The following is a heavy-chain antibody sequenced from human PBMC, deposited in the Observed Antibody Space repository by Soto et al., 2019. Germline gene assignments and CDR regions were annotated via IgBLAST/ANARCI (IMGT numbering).Heavy chain of an antibody. V-gene: IGHV3-23*01. CDR2: ISDSGGST. CDR1: GFKISSSS. Sequence: GSLRLSYAAFGFKISSSSMNWVRQAPGRGLEWVAYISDSGGSTYYADSVKGRFTISRDNSKNMLFLQMNSLRAEDTALYYCAKDSTVTTSLYSYYYGLDVWGQGTTVTVSS. D-gene: IGHD4-17*01. CDR3: AKDSTVTTSLYSYYYGLDV. J-gene: IGHJ6*02.